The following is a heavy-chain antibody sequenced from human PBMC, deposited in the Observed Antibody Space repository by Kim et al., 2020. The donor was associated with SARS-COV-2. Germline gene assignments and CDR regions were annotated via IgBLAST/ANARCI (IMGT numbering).Heavy chain of an antibody. D-gene: IGHD2-8*02. CDR2: ISAGGTNT. CDR1: GFIFSNYA. J-gene: IGHJ4*01. CDR3: AKDPGARVVSY. V-gene: IGHV3-23*01. Sequence: GGSLRLSCAAYGFIFSNYAMIWVRQAPANGLDWVPTISAGGTNTYYADTEKGPSTISRDHSTFTLCFLIICLSAEDPAVYVCAKDPGARVVSYWG.